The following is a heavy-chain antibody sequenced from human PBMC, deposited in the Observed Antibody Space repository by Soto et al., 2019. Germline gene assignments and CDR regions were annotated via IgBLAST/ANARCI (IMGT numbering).Heavy chain of an antibody. J-gene: IGHJ4*02. CDR3: AGPRRDY. CDR2: ISSSSTI. V-gene: IGHV3-48*02. CDR1: GFTFSSYS. Sequence: PGGSLRLSCAASGFTFSSYSMNWVRQAPGKGLEWVSYISSSSTIYYADSVKGRFTISRDNAKNSLYLQMNSLRDEDTAVYYCAGPRRDYWGQGTLVTVSS.